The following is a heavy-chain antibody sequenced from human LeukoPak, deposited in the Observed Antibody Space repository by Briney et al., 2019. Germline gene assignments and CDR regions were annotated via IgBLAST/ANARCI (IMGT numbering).Heavy chain of an antibody. Sequence: PSETLSLTCAVYGGSFSGYYWSWIRQPPGKGLEWIGEINHSGSTNYNPSLKSRVTISVDTSKNQFSLKLSSVTAADTAVYYCARVAGRPSSWYVPSYYYYGTDVWGQGTTVTVSS. CDR1: GGSFSGYY. V-gene: IGHV4-34*01. CDR2: INHSGST. CDR3: ARVAGRPSSWYVPSYYYYGTDV. J-gene: IGHJ6*02. D-gene: IGHD6-13*01.